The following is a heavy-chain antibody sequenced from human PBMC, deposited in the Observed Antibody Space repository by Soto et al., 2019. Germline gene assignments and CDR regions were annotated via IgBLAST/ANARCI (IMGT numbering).Heavy chain of an antibody. V-gene: IGHV3-23*01. CDR3: AKDLSPNMGCMDV. D-gene: IGHD3-10*01. CDR2: ITGSGGTT. J-gene: IGHJ6*02. Sequence: PVGSLRLSGAASGFTFSSHAMSWVRQAPGKGLEWVSSITGSGGTTFYADSVKGRLTISRDNSKNTLYVQMDILRAEDTAVYYCAKDLSPNMGCMDVWGPGTTVTVSS. CDR1: GFTFSSHA.